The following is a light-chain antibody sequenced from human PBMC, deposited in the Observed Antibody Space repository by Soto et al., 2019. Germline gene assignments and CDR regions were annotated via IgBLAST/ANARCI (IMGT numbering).Light chain of an antibody. CDR3: QHYNSYSEA. J-gene: IGKJ1*01. CDR2: DAS. CDR1: QSISSW. Sequence: DIQMTQSPSTLSASVGDRVTITCRASQSISSWLAWYQQKPGKAPKLLIYDASGLESGVPSRFSGSGSGTEFTLTISSLQPDDFATYYCQHYNSYSEAFGQGTMVDIK. V-gene: IGKV1-5*01.